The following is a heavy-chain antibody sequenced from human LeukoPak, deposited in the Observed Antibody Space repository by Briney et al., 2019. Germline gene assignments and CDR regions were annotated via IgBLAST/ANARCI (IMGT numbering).Heavy chain of an antibody. D-gene: IGHD6-19*01. CDR2: IYHSGST. CDR3: ARKSVAVRDAFDI. CDR1: GYSITSGYY. Sequence: PSETLSLTCTVSGYSITSGYYWGWIRQPPGKGLEWIASIYHSGSTYYNPSLKSRVTISVDTSKNQFSLKLTSVTAADTAVYYCARKSVAVRDAFDIWGQGTMVTVSS. J-gene: IGHJ3*02. V-gene: IGHV4-38-2*02.